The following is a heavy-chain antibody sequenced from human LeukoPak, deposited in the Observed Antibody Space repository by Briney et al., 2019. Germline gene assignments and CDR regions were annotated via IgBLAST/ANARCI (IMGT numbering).Heavy chain of an antibody. CDR1: GFTFSSYA. V-gene: IGHV3-23*01. Sequence: AGGSLRLSCAASGFTFSSYAMSWVRQAPGKGLEWVSAISGSGGSTYYADSVKGRFTISRDNSKNTLYLQMNSLRAEDKAVYYCAKSPVDVYYYYGMDVWGQGTTVTVSS. CDR3: AKSPVDVYYYYGMDV. J-gene: IGHJ6*02. CDR2: ISGSGGST.